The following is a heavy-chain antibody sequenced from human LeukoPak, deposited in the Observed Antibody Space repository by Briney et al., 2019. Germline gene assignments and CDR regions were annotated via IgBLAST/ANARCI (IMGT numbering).Heavy chain of an antibody. D-gene: IGHD2-8*01. CDR2: IYYSGST. Sequence: SETLSLTCTVSGGSISSSSSYWGWIRQPPGKGLEWIGTIYYSGSTYYNPSLKSRITISIDTSKNQFSLKLSSVTAADTAVYYCARYAKRSVDYWGQGTLVTVSS. J-gene: IGHJ4*02. V-gene: IGHV4-39*01. CDR1: GGSISSSSSY. CDR3: ARYAKRSVDY.